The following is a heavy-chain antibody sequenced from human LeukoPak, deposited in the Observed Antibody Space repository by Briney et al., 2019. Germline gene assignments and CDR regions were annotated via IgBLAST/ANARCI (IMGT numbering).Heavy chain of an antibody. CDR1: GFIFSSYA. Sequence: GGSLTLSCAASGFIFSSYAMHWVRQAPGKGLEWVAFIRYDGNNRYYADSVKGRFTISRDNSKNTLYLQMNSLRAEDTAVYYCARAALYCSSTSCIFDYWGQGTLVTVSS. CDR3: ARAALYCSSTSCIFDY. CDR2: IRYDGNNR. D-gene: IGHD2-2*01. V-gene: IGHV3-30*02. J-gene: IGHJ4*02.